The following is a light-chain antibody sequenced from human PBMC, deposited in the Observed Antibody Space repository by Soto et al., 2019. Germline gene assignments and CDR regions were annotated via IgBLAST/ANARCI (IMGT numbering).Light chain of an antibody. CDR3: QQSHFYWT. Sequence: EIVLTQSPGTLSLSPGEGATLSCRASQSVSSSYLAWYQQKPGQAPRLLIYGASSRATGIPDRFSGGGSGTDFTLTISRLEPEDFATYYCQQSHFYWTFGQGTKVEIK. CDR2: GAS. J-gene: IGKJ1*01. CDR1: QSVSSSY. V-gene: IGKV3-20*01.